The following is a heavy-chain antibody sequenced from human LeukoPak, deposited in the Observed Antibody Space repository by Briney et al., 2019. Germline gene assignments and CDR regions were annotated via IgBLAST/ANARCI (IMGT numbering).Heavy chain of an antibody. CDR3: ARNIGGSSYYYDSSGLDY. J-gene: IGHJ4*02. CDR2: IWYDGSNK. Sequence: GRSLRLSCAASGFTFSSYGMHWVRQAPGKGLEWVAVIWYDGSNKYYADSVKGRFTISRDNSKNTLYLQMNSLRAEGTAVYYCARNIGGSSYYYDSSGLDYWAREPWSPSPQ. D-gene: IGHD3-22*01. V-gene: IGHV3-33*01. CDR1: GFTFSSYG.